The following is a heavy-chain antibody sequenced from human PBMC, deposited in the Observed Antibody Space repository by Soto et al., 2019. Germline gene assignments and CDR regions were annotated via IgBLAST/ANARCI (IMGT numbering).Heavy chain of an antibody. V-gene: IGHV3-33*01. CDR2: IWYDGSNK. Sequence: PGGSLRLSCAASGFTFSNYGIHWVRQAPGKGLEWVAVIWYDGSNKYNADSVKGRFTISRDDSKNTLYLQMNSLRAEDTAVYYCARDAYYHDSSGYYLKYHYYGMDVWGQGTTVTVSS. CDR3: ARDAYYHDSSGYYLKYHYYGMDV. J-gene: IGHJ6*02. D-gene: IGHD3-22*01. CDR1: GFTFSNYG.